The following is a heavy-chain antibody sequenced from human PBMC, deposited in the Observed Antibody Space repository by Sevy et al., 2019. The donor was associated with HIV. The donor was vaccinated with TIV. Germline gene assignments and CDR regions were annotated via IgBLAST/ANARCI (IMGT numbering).Heavy chain of an antibody. J-gene: IGHJ4*02. V-gene: IGHV3-23*01. CDR3: VKWGVDTAMAAYSTSWYVDS. CDR1: GFTFSSYA. Sequence: GGSLRLSCAASGFTFSSYAMSWVRQAPGKGLEWVSAISGSGVSTYYADSVKGRFTISRDNSKNTLSLQLKSLRAEDRAIYFCVKWGVDTAMAAYSTSWYVDSWGQGTLVTVSS. D-gene: IGHD5-18*01. CDR2: ISGSGVST.